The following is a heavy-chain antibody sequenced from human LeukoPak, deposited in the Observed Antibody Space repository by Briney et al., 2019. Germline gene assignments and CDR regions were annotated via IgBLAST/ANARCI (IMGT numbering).Heavy chain of an antibody. V-gene: IGHV4-39*07. CDR1: GDSSSSSIYY. CDR2: IDYSGNT. CDR3: AREYTLYRSGWFLDY. Sequence: SETLSLTCAVSGDSSSSSIYYWGWVRQPRGKGLEWIGSIDYSGNTYYNPSLKSRATISTDTSRSQFSLNLSSVTAADTAVYYCAREYTLYRSGWFLDYWGQGTVVTVSS. D-gene: IGHD6-19*01. J-gene: IGHJ4*02.